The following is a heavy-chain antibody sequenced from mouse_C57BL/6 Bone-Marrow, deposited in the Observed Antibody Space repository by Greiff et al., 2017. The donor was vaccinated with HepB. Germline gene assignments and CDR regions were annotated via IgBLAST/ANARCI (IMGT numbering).Heavy chain of an antibody. CDR3: ARFYYRSSFAY. J-gene: IGHJ3*01. CDR2: INPNNGGT. V-gene: IGHV1-18*01. CDR1: GYTFTDYN. D-gene: IGHD1-1*01. Sequence: VQLQQSGPELVKPGASVKIPCKASGYTFTDYNMDWVKQSHGKSLEWIGDINPNNGGTIYNQKFKGKATLTVDKSSSTAYMELRSLTSEDTAVYYCARFYYRSSFAYWGQGTLVTVSA.